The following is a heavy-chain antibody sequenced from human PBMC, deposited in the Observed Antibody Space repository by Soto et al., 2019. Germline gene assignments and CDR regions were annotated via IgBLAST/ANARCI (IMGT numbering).Heavy chain of an antibody. V-gene: IGHV1-18*01. CDR1: GYTFTNYG. CDR2: INVYNGNT. J-gene: IGHJ5*02. Sequence: GAPVKGSCQASGYTFTNYGISWGRQAPGQGLEWMGWINVYNGNTKYAQKVQGRVTMTTDTSTSTAYVELRSLRSDDTAVYYCARGVGSGSYYNQYNWFDPWGQGTLVTVSS. D-gene: IGHD3-10*01. CDR3: ARGVGSGSYYNQYNWFDP.